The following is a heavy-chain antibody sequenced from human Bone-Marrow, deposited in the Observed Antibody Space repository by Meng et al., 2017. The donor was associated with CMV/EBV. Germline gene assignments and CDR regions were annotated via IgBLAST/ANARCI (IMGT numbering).Heavy chain of an antibody. Sequence: SAKVSCKASGGTFSSYAISWVRQAPGQGLEWMGGIIPIFGTANYAQKFQGRVTITADKSTSKAYMELSSLRSEDTAVYYCARSVGTIYLWVRGMDVWGQGTTVTVYS. CDR2: IIPIFGTA. CDR3: ARSVGTIYLWVRGMDV. CDR1: GGTFSSYA. J-gene: IGHJ6*01. V-gene: IGHV1-69*06. D-gene: IGHD5-12*01.